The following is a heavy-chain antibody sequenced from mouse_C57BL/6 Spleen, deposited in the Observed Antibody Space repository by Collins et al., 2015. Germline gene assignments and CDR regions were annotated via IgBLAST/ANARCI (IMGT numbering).Heavy chain of an antibody. D-gene: IGHD1-1*01. CDR1: GYTFTNYW. CDR3: TRKITTVVATPYYFDY. V-gene: IGHV1S127*01. CDR2: INPSDSYT. J-gene: IGHJ2*01. Sequence: QVQLQQPGAELVKPGASVMMSCKASGYTFTNYWMHWVKQRPGQGLEWIGVINPSDSYTSYNTKFKGKATLTVDTSSSTAYMQLSSLTSEDSAVYYCTRKITTVVATPYYFDYWGQGTTLTVSS.